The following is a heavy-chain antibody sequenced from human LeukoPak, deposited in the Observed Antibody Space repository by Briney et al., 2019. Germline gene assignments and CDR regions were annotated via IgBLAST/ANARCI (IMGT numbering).Heavy chain of an antibody. J-gene: IGHJ4*02. CDR3: ARARLRFSGYCSGGSCYPADY. CDR1: GYTFTGYY. CDR2: INPNSGGT. V-gene: IGHV1-2*02. D-gene: IGHD2-15*01. Sequence: ASVKVSCKASGYTFTGYYMHWVRQAPGQGLEWMGWINPNSGGTNYAQKFQGRVTVTRDTSISTAYMELSRLRSDDTAVYYCARARLRFSGYCSGGSCYPADYWGQGTLVTVSS.